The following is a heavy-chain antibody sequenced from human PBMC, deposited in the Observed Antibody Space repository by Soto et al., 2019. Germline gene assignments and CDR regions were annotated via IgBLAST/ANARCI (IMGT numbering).Heavy chain of an antibody. CDR3: AKGDTMIVVVTPLDY. V-gene: IGHV3-30*18. J-gene: IGHJ4*02. CDR2: ISYDGSNK. D-gene: IGHD3-22*01. CDR1: GFTFSSYG. Sequence: GGSLRLSSAASGFTFSSYGMHWVRQAPGKGLEWVAVISYDGSNKYYADSVKGRFTISRDNSKNTLYLQMNSLRAEDTAVYYCAKGDTMIVVVTPLDYWGQGTLVPVSS.